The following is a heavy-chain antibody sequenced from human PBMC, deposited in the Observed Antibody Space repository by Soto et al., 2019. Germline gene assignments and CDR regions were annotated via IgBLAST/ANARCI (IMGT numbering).Heavy chain of an antibody. CDR1: GFTFSSYA. V-gene: IGHV3-13*05. J-gene: IGHJ6*02. CDR3: ARAYLGRLPRRADYYYALDV. Sequence: LRLSCAASGFTFSSYAMSWVRQAPGKGLEWVSAIGSAHDPYYLGSVKGRFSISRENAKNSLYLQMNSLTTGDTAVYYCARAYLGRLPRRADYYYALDVWGQGTTVTVSS. CDR2: IGSAHDP. D-gene: IGHD1-26*01.